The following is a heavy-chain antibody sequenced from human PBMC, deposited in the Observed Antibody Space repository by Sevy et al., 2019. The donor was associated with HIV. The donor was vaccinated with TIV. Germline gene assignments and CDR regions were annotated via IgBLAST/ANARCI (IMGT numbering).Heavy chain of an antibody. J-gene: IGHJ6*02. CDR3: AKEIGGTYSHYYYYCGMDV. D-gene: IGHD2-15*01. Sequence: GGSLRLSCAASGFTFDDYAMHWVRQAPGKGLEWVSGISWNSGGIGYADSVKGRFTISRDNAKNSLYLQMNSLRAEDTALYYCAKEIGGTYSHYYYYCGMDVWGQGTTVTVSS. CDR2: ISWNSGGI. V-gene: IGHV3-9*01. CDR1: GFTFDDYA.